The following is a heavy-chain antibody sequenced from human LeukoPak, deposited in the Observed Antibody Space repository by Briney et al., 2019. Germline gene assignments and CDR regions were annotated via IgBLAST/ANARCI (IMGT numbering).Heavy chain of an antibody. CDR3: AKDLIVVVAAAIRANFDY. CDR2: IRYDGSNK. CDR1: GFTFSSYG. D-gene: IGHD2-2*02. J-gene: IGHJ4*02. Sequence: PWGCLRLSCAASGFTFSSYGMHWVRQAPGKGLEWVAFIRYDGSNKYYADSVKGRFTISRDNSKNTLYLQMNSLRADDTAVYYCAKDLIVVVAAAIRANFDYWRQRTLVTVSS. V-gene: IGHV3-30*02.